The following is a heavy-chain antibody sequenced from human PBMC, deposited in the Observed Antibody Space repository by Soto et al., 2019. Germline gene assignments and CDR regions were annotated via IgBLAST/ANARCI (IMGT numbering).Heavy chain of an antibody. J-gene: IGHJ5*02. CDR1: GFSFSTSW. CDR3: AKNLVRGVIYWFDP. V-gene: IGHV3-7*03. D-gene: IGHD3-10*01. Sequence: GGSLRLSCAASGFSFSTSWMTWVRQAPGKGLEWVANIKQDGGEKYYVDSVKGRFTISRDNAKNSLYLQMNSLRAEGTAVYYCAKNLVRGVIYWFDPWGQGTLVTVS. CDR2: IKQDGGEK.